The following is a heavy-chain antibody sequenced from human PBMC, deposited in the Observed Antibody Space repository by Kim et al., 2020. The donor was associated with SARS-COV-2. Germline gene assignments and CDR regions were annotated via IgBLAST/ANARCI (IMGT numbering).Heavy chain of an antibody. J-gene: IGHJ4*02. CDR2: ISAYNGNT. CDR3: ARGGADYDILTGYTMYYFDY. CDR1: GYTFTSYG. D-gene: IGHD3-9*01. V-gene: IGHV1-18*04. Sequence: ASVKVSCKASGYTFTSYGISWVRQAPGQGLEWMGWISAYNGNTNYAQKLQGRVTMTTDTSTSTAYMELRSLRSDDTAVYYCARGGADYDILTGYTMYYFDYWGQGTLVTVSS.